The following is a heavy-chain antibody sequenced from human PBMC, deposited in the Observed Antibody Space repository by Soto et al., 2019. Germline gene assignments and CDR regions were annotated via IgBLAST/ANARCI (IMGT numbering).Heavy chain of an antibody. Sequence: SETLSLTCAVYGGSFSGYYWSWIRQPPGKGLEWIGEINHSGSTNYNPSLKSRVTISVDTSKNQFSLKLSSVTAADTAVYYCARIRGEWYPSKWFDPWGQGTLGTVS. CDR1: GGSFSGYY. V-gene: IGHV4-34*01. CDR2: INHSGST. J-gene: IGHJ5*02. CDR3: ARIRGEWYPSKWFDP. D-gene: IGHD3-10*01.